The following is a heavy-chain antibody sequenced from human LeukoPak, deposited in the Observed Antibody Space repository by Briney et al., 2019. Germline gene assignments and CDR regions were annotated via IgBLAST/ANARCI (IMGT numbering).Heavy chain of an antibody. CDR3: ARDFDDSYFDY. D-gene: IGHD3-9*01. J-gene: IGHJ4*02. V-gene: IGHV3-21*01. CDR2: ISSSSSYI. Sequence: GGSLRLSCAASGFTFSSYSMNWVRQAPGTGLEWVSSISSSSSYIYYADSVKGRFTISRDNAKNSLYLQMNSLRAEDTAVYYCARDFDDSYFDYWGQGTLVTVSS. CDR1: GFTFSSYS.